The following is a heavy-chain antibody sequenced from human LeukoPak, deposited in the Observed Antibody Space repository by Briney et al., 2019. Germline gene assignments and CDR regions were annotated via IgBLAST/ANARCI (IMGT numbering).Heavy chain of an antibody. CDR2: IDSSGRTI. V-gene: IGHV3-48*02. CDR1: GFTFSSYS. D-gene: IGHD3-10*01. Sequence: PGGSLRLSCAASGFTFSSYSMNWVRQAPGKGLEWVSYIDSSGRTIFYGDSVKGRFTISRDNAKNSLYLQMNSLRDEDTAVYYCTRDTTGVRGVIRFDYWGQGALVTVSS. CDR3: TRDTTGVRGVIRFDY. J-gene: IGHJ4*02.